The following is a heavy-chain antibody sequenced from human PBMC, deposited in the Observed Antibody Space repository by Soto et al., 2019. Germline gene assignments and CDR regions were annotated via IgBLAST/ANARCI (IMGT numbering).Heavy chain of an antibody. CDR1: GFTFNGYA. Sequence: PGGSLRLSCAASGFTFNGYAMSWVRQAPGKGLEWVSAISYSGGDTYYADSVRGRLTISRDNSKNTLYLQMNSLRVEDTAVYYCAKDRSSASGGSSFFDYWGQGTLVTVSS. CDR2: ISYSGGDT. D-gene: IGHD3-10*01. V-gene: IGHV3-23*01. J-gene: IGHJ4*02. CDR3: AKDRSSASGGSSFFDY.